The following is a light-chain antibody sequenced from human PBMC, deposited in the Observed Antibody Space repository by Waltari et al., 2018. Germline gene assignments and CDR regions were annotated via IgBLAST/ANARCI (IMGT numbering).Light chain of an antibody. CDR2: DNH. V-gene: IGLV1-51*01. J-gene: IGLJ2*01. CDR1: SSNIGNYY. CDR3: ATWDNSLSEVV. Sequence: QSVLTQPPSVSAAPGQKVTISCSGSSSNIGNYYVSWYHQFPGAAPKPLIYDNHKRPAGIPDLSAAYKSGTSATLGITGLQIGDEADYYCATWDNSLSEVVFGGGTKVTVL.